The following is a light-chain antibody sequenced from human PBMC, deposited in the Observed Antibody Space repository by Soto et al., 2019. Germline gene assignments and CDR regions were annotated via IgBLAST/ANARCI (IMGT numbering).Light chain of an antibody. CDR2: DVN. J-gene: IGLJ2*01. CDR3: SSYSSSSTL. V-gene: IGLV2-14*01. CDR1: SSDVGGYDY. Sequence: QSALTQPAPVSGSPGQSITISCTGSSSDVGGYDYVSWYQQHPGKAPKLIIYDVNNRPSGVSNRFSGSKSANTASLTISGLQAEDEADYYCSSYSSSSTLFGGGTKLTVL.